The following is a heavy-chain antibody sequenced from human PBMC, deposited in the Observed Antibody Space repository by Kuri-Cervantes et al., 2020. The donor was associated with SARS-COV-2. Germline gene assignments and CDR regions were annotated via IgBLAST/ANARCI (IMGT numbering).Heavy chain of an antibody. D-gene: IGHD3-10*01. Sequence: GGSLRLSCAASGFTFSSYDMHWVRQATGKGLEWVSAIGTAGDPYYPGSVKGRFTISRENAKNSLYLQMNSLRAGDTAVYYCARDITMVRGAYFDYWGQGTLVTVSS. V-gene: IGHV3-13*05. CDR2: IGTAGDP. J-gene: IGHJ4*02. CDR1: GFTFSSYD. CDR3: ARDITMVRGAYFDY.